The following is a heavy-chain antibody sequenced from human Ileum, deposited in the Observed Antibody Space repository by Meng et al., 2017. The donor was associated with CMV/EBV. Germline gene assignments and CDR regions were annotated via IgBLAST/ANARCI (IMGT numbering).Heavy chain of an antibody. CDR3: ARRTPERGAFYYYYGLDV. Sequence: GGSLRLSCRGSGYSFATYWIGWVRQMPGKSLEWMGIIYPDDSDTRYSPSFQGQVIISADKSISTAYLQWSSLKASDTAIYYCARRTPERGAFYYYYGLDVWGQGTTVTVSS. CDR2: IYPDDSDT. CDR1: GYSFATYW. D-gene: IGHD3-10*01. J-gene: IGHJ6*02. V-gene: IGHV5-51*01.